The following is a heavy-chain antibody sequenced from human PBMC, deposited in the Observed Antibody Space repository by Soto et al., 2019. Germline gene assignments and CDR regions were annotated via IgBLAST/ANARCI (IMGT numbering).Heavy chain of an antibody. CDR2: ISYDGSNK. CDR3: AKDRALLRFLEWLLDDAFDI. J-gene: IGHJ3*02. Sequence: QVQLVESGGGVVQPGRSLRLSCAASGFTFSSYGMHWVRQAPGKGLEWVAVISYDGSNKYYADSVKGRFTISRDNSENTLYLQMNSLRAEDTAVYYCAKDRALLRFLEWLLDDAFDIWGQGTMVTVSS. D-gene: IGHD3-3*01. V-gene: IGHV3-30*18. CDR1: GFTFSSYG.